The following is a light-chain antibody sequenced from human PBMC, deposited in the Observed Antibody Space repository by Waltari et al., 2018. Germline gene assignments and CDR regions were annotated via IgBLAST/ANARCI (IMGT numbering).Light chain of an antibody. CDR2: SNN. CDR3: ATWDDSLNAYV. CDR1: SSNVRSNT. Sequence: QSVLTQPPSASGTPGQRVTISCSGSSSNVRSNTVTWYQQLPGTAPKLLIYSNNQRPSGVPDRFSVFKSGTSASLASSGLQSEDEADYYCATWDDSLNAYVFGTGTKVTVL. J-gene: IGLJ1*01. V-gene: IGLV1-44*01.